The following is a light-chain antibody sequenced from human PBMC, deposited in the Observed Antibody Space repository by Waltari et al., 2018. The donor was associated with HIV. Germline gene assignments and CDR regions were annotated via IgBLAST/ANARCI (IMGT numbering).Light chain of an antibody. V-gene: IGLV6-57*01. CDR3: QSYDNTDLV. Sequence: VILPQPHSVSDPPAKTVTIPCTRSSGSLAPNYVQWYQMRPATSPTTVIYEDTQRPSGGPYQCSGSLDSSSNSASLTISGLKTEDDADYSCQSYDNTDLVFGGGTTLTVL. J-gene: IGLJ2*01. CDR2: EDT. CDR1: SGSLAPNY.